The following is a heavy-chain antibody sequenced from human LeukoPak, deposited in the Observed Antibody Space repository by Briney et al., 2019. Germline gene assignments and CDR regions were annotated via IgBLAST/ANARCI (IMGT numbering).Heavy chain of an antibody. CDR3: ARTVDTAMFYYFDY. D-gene: IGHD5-18*01. Sequence: PSETLSLTCTVSGGSISSGDYYWSWIRQPPGKGLEWIGYIYSGSTYYSPSLKTRVTISVDTSKNQFSLRLSSVTAADTAVYYCARTVDTAMFYYFDYWGQGTLVTVSS. CDR1: GGSISSGDYY. J-gene: IGHJ4*02. CDR2: IYSGST. V-gene: IGHV4-30-4*01.